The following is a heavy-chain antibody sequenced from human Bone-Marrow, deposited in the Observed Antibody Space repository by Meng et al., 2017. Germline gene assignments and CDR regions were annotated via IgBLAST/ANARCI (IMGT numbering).Heavy chain of an antibody. CDR2: IYHSGST. CDR1: GFTFSSYE. CDR3: ARDVGCGGDCYGGY. V-gene: IGHV4-38-2*02. J-gene: IGHJ4*02. D-gene: IGHD2-21*02. Sequence: ESLKISCAASGFTFSSYEMNWVRQAPGKGLEWIGSIYHSGSTYYNPSLKSRVTISVDTSKNQFSLKLSSVTAADTAVYYCARDVGCGGDCYGGYWGKGTLVTFSS.